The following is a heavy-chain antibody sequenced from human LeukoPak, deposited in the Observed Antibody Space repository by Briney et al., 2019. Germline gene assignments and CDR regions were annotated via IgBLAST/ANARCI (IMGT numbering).Heavy chain of an antibody. V-gene: IGHV3-23*01. CDR2: ISGSGGST. Sequence: PGGSLRLSCAASGFTFSSYAMSWVRQAPGKGLEWVSAISGSGGSTYYADSVKGRFTISRDNSKSTLYLQMNSLRAEDTAVYYCAKDRIVVVITSLDYWGQGTLVTVSS. J-gene: IGHJ4*02. CDR3: AKDRIVVVITSLDY. CDR1: GFTFSSYA. D-gene: IGHD3-22*01.